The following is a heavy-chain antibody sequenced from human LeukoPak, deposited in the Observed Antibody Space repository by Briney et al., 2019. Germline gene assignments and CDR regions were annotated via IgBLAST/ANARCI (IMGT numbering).Heavy chain of an antibody. CDR2: ISGSGGST. CDR1: GFIFSSYA. V-gene: IGHV3-23*01. J-gene: IGHJ4*02. D-gene: IGHD3-22*01. Sequence: GGSLRLSCAASGFIFSSYALTWVRQAPGKGLEWVSAISGSGGSTYYADSVKGRFTISRDNSKNTLYLQMNSLRAEDTAVYYCAKALDSSGYPGYYIDYWGQGTLVTVSS. CDR3: AKALDSSGYPGYYIDY.